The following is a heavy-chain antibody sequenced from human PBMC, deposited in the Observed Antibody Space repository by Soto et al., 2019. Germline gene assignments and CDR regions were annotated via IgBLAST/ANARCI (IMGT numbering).Heavy chain of an antibody. V-gene: IGHV5-51*01. CDR1: GYSFTSYW. CDR3: ARHQRDDASRKIDC. CDR2: INPADSDI. J-gene: IGHJ4*02. Sequence: PGESLKISCKGSGYSFTSYWIGWVRQMPGKGPEWMGIINPADSDIKYSPSFQGQVTISADKSIGTAYLQWSSLKASDTAMYYCARHQRDDASRKIDCWGQGTLVTVSS. D-gene: IGHD3-16*01.